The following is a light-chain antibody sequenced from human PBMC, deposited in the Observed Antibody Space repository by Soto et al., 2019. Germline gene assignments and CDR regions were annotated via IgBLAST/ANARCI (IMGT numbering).Light chain of an antibody. V-gene: IGKV4-1*01. CDR1: QSVLYSSNNKNC. J-gene: IGKJ2*01. CDR3: QLYYSSPVA. Sequence: DIVMTQSPDSLAVSLGERATINCKSSQSVLYSSNNKNCLAWYQQKPGQPPKLLIYWASTRESGVPDRFSGSGSQTDFTLTISILQAEDVAVYYCQLYYSSPVAFGQGTKLEIK. CDR2: WAS.